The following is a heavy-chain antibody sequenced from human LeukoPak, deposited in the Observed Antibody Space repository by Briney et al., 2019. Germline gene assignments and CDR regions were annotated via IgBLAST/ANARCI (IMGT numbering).Heavy chain of an antibody. CDR3: AREAVTFGGVIAAFDY. D-gene: IGHD3-16*02. Sequence: SETLSLTCTVSGGSISSYYWSWIRQPPGKGLEWIGYIYYSGSTNYNPSLKSRVTISVDTSKNQFSLKLSSVTAADTAVYYCAREAVTFGGVIAAFDYWGQGTLVIFSS. CDR2: IYYSGST. CDR1: GGSISSYY. J-gene: IGHJ4*02. V-gene: IGHV4-59*01.